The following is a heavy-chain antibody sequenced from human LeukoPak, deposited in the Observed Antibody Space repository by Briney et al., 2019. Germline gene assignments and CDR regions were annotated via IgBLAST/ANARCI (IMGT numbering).Heavy chain of an antibody. Sequence: PSETLSLTCTVSGGSITSSSHYWGWIRQPPGQGLQWIGLIYYDGSAYYNLSLKSRLTISIDTSKSQFSLKLSSVTAADTAVYYCARGRSGGRSSYYDILTGPKKPYYMDVWGKGTTVTISS. V-gene: IGHV4-39*07. CDR2: IYYDGSA. J-gene: IGHJ6*03. CDR3: ARGRSGGRSSYYDILTGPKKPYYMDV. CDR1: GGSITSSSHY. D-gene: IGHD3-9*01.